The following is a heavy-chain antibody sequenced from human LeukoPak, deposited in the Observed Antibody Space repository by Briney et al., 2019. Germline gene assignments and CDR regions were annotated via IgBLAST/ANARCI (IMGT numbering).Heavy chain of an antibody. CDR1: GGTFSSYA. CDR3: ARVGAVADFDY. J-gene: IGHJ4*02. V-gene: IGHV1-69*04. Sequence: GASVKVSCKASGGTFSSYAISWVRQAPGQGLEWMGRIIPILGIANYAQKFQGRVTMTTDTSTSTAYMELRSLRSDDTAVYYCARVGAVADFDYWGQGTLVTVSS. D-gene: IGHD6-19*01. CDR2: IIPILGIA.